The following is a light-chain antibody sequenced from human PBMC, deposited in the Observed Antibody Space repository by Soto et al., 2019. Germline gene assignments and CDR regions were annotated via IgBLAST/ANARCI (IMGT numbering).Light chain of an antibody. CDR3: TSYTRSDIGV. Sequence: QSVLTQPASVSGSPVQSITISCTGTSSDVGGYDFVSWYQQRPGKAPKLIIYDVSNRPSGVSNRFSGSKSGNTASLTISGLHAEDEADYYCTSYTRSDIGVFGGGTQLTVL. CDR2: DVS. V-gene: IGLV2-14*01. CDR1: SSDVGGYDF. J-gene: IGLJ3*02.